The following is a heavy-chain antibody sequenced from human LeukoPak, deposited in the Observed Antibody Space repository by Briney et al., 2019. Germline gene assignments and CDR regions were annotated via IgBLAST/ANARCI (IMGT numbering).Heavy chain of an antibody. D-gene: IGHD4-17*01. CDR3: ARGFRSVTTWGYFDY. CDR1: GFTVSTNY. V-gene: IGHV3-66*01. Sequence: GGSLRLSCAAPGFTVSTNYMSWVRQAPGKGLEWVSLIHSGGGTYYADSVKGRFTISRDNSRNTLSLQMNSLRVDDTAVYYCARGFRSVTTWGYFDYWGQGALVTVSS. CDR2: IHSGGGT. J-gene: IGHJ4*02.